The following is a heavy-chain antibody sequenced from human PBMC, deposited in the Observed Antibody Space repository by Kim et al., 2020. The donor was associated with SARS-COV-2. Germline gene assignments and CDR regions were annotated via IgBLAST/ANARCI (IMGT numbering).Heavy chain of an antibody. CDR2: GINT. CDR3: ARGAALGS. Sequence: GINTHYADSVQGRFTISRDNSKNSLFLQMNSLRAEDTAVYYCARGAALGSWGQGTLVIVSS. V-gene: IGHV3-23*03. D-gene: IGHD2-2*03. J-gene: IGHJ5*02.